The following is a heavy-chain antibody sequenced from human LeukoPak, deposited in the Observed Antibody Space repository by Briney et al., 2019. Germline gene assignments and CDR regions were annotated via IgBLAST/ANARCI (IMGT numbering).Heavy chain of an antibody. Sequence: PGGSLRLSCKGSGYSFTSYWIGWVRQMPGKGLEWMGIIYPGDSDTRYSPSFQGQVTISADKSISTAYLQWSSLKASDTAMYCCASWAGGAGDAFDIWGQGTMVTVSS. CDR3: ASWAGGAGDAFDI. CDR2: IYPGDSDT. V-gene: IGHV5-51*01. CDR1: GYSFTSYW. D-gene: IGHD3-10*01. J-gene: IGHJ3*02.